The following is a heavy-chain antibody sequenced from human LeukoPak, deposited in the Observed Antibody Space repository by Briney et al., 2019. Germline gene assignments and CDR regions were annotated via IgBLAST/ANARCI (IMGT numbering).Heavy chain of an antibody. CDR3: ARGHYPRVPSSFIRFNYYYGMDV. CDR1: GGSISSSSYY. Sequence: SETLSLTCTVSGGSISSSSYYWGWIRQPPGKGLEWIGSIYYSGSTYYNPSLKSRVTISVDTSKNQFSLKLSSVTAADTAVYYCARGHYPRVPSSFIRFNYYYGMDVWGQGTTVTVSS. J-gene: IGHJ6*02. V-gene: IGHV4-39*01. D-gene: IGHD3-10*01. CDR2: IYYSGST.